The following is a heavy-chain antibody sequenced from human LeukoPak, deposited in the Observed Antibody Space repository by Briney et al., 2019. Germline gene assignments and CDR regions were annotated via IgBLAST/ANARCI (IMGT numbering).Heavy chain of an antibody. J-gene: IGHJ3*02. CDR3: AREGQGLTYYYDSSGYYPRGAFDI. CDR1: GFTFSSYS. CDR2: ISSSSSTI. Sequence: GGSLRLSCAASGFTFSSYSMNWVRQAPGKGLEWVSYISSSSSTIYYADSVKGRFTISRDNAKNSLYLQMNSLRAEDTAVYYCAREGQGLTYYYDSSGYYPRGAFDIWGQGTMVTVSS. V-gene: IGHV3-48*04. D-gene: IGHD3-22*01.